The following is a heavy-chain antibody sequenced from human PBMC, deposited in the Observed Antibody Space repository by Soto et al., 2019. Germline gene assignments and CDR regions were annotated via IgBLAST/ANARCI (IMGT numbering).Heavy chain of an antibody. Sequence: VRQAPGKGLEGVVVISYDGSNKYYADSVKGRFTISRDNSKNTLYLQMNSLRAEDTAVYYCAKLGKAGTIGGVCTRGQRALVPVSS. V-gene: IGHV3-30-3*02. CDR2: ISYDGSNK. J-gene: IGHJ4*02. D-gene: IGHD1-7*01. CDR3: AKLGKAGTIGGVCT.